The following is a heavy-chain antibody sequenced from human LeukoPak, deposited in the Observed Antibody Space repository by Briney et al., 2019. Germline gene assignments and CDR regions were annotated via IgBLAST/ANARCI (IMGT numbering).Heavy chain of an antibody. Sequence: GGSLRLSCAASGFTFSSYGMHWVRQAPGKGLEWVAVISYDGSNKYYADSVKGRFTISRDNSKNTLYLQMNSLRAEDTAVYYCAKATSPRNLCSGGSCYPYYFDYWAREPWSPSPQ. CDR2: ISYDGSNK. D-gene: IGHD2-15*01. V-gene: IGHV3-30*18. J-gene: IGHJ4*02. CDR3: AKATSPRNLCSGGSCYPYYFDY. CDR1: GFTFSSYG.